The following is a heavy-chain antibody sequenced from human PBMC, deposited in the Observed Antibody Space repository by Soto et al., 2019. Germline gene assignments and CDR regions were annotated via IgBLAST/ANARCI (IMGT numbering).Heavy chain of an antibody. CDR2: IYYGGST. D-gene: IGHD6-6*01. CDR1: GGSISSYY. CDR3: AKCITALGPIDY. J-gene: IGHJ4*02. V-gene: IGHV4-59*12. Sequence: SETLSLTCTVSGGSISSYYWSWIRQPPGKGLEWIGYIYYGGSTNYNPSLKSRVTISVDKSKNQFSLKLSSVTAADTAVYYCAKCITALGPIDYWGQGTLVTVSS.